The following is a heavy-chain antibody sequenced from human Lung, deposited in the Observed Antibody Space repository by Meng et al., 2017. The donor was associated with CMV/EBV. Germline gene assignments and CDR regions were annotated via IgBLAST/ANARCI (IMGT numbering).Heavy chain of an antibody. V-gene: IGHV4-4*02. J-gene: IGHJ4*02. Sequence: SETLSLXCAVSGVSISTDNWWSWVRQPPGKGLEWIGEIYRSGSTNYSPSLKSRVTISIDRSKNQFSLRLTSVTAADTAVYYRAKEWLDATTGQFDYWGQGTXVTVSS. CDR2: IYRSGST. CDR1: GVSISTDNW. CDR3: AKEWLDATTGQFDY. D-gene: IGHD1-26*01.